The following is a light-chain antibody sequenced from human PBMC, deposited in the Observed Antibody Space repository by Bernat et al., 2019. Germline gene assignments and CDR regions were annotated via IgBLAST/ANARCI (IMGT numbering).Light chain of an antibody. J-gene: IGLJ2*01. CDR1: ALPKQY. Sequence: SYELTQPPSVSVFPGQTARITCSGDALPKQYSYWYQQKPGQAPVLVIDKDSERPSGIPERFSGSSSGTTVTLTISVVQAEDEADYYCQSADSSGTYQVFGGGTKLTVL. CDR2: KDS. V-gene: IGLV3-25*03. CDR3: QSADSSGTYQV.